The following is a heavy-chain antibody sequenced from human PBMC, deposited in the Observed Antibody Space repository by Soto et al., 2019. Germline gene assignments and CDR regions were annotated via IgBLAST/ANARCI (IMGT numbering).Heavy chain of an antibody. CDR3: ARAEIVTAKPYYYHNGMDV. D-gene: IGHD2-21*02. J-gene: IGHJ6*02. CDR2: VFPIFDIA. CDR1: GDTFRSYA. Sequence: ASVKVSCKASGDTFRSYAISWMRQAPGQGLEWMGGVFPIFDIANYAPKFQGRVTISADESTSTAYMELSSLRSEDTALYYCARAEIVTAKPYYYHNGMDVWRQGTTVTVSS. V-gene: IGHV1-69*13.